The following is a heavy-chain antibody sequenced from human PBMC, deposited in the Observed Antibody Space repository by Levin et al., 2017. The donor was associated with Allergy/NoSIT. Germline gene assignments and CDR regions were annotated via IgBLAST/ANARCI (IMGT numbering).Heavy chain of an antibody. J-gene: IGHJ3*02. CDR2: IIPILGIA. V-gene: IGHV1-69*04. D-gene: IGHD6-13*01. Sequence: ASVKVSCKASGGTFSSYAISWVRQAPGQGLEWMGRIIPILGIANYAQKFQGRVTITADKSTSTAYMELSSLRSEDTAVYHCARVWQQLDDDAFDIWGQGTMVTVSS. CDR1: GGTFSSYA. CDR3: ARVWQQLDDDAFDI.